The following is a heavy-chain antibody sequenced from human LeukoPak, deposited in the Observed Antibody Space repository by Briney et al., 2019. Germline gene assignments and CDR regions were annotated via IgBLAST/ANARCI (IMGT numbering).Heavy chain of an antibody. CDR1: GGTFSSYA. V-gene: IGHV1-3*01. CDR2: IDAGNGDT. CDR3: ARVMGTAAMLRDYYYYGMDV. Sequence: ASVKVSCKASGGTFSSYAISWVRQAPGQGLEWMGWIDAGNGDTRYSQKFQGRVTITRDTSASTAYIELRSLRSEDTAVYYCARVMGTAAMLRDYYYYGMDVWGQGTTVTVSS. D-gene: IGHD2-2*01. J-gene: IGHJ6*02.